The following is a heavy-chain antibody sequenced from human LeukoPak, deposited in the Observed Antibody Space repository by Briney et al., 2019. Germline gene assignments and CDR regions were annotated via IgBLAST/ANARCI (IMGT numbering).Heavy chain of an antibody. CDR2: INPSGGST. V-gene: IGHV1-46*01. Sequence: ASVKVSCKASGYTFTSYYMHWVRQAPGQGLEWMGIINPSGGSTSYAQKFQGRVTMTRDMSTSTVYMELSSLRSEDPAVYYCARGEAPRWELGPGGDYWGQGTLVTVSS. J-gene: IGHJ4*02. D-gene: IGHD1-26*01. CDR3: ARGEAPRWELGPGGDY. CDR1: GYTFTSYY.